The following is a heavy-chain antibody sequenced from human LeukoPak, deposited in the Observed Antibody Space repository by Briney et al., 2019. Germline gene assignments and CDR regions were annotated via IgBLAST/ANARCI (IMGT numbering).Heavy chain of an antibody. CDR2: ISSDGSNK. V-gene: IGHV3-30*03. D-gene: IGHD5-12*01. CDR3: AREEGLDY. J-gene: IGHJ4*02. CDR1: GFTFTTFG. Sequence: PGRSLRLSCTASGFTFTTFGMHWVRQAPGKGLEWVAVISSDGSNKYYADSVKGRFTISRDNAKNSLYLQMNSLRAEDTAVYYCAREEGLDYWGQGTLVTVSS.